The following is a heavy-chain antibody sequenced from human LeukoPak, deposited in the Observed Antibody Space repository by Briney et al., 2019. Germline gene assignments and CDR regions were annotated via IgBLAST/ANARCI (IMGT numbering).Heavy chain of an antibody. CDR3: ARDVSGYWFDP. CDR1: VGSFRGGGYY. J-gene: IGHJ5*02. D-gene: IGHD3-3*01. V-gene: IGHV4-61*08. CDR2: IYYSGGT. Sequence: SGTWSSTGTVLVGSFRGGGYYGSWIRQPPGKGLEWIGYIYYSGGTNYNPSLKSRVTISVDTSKNQFSLKLSSVTAADTAVYYCARDVSGYWFDPWGQGTLVTVSS.